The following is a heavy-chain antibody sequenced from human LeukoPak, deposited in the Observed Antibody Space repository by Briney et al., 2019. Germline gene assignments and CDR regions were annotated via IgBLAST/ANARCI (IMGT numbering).Heavy chain of an antibody. J-gene: IGHJ3*02. CDR2: INPNSGGT. CDR1: GYTFTGYY. CDR3: ARAPPQSDAFDI. D-gene: IGHD6-19*01. V-gene: IGHV1-2*02. Sequence: ASVKVSCKASGYTFTGYYIHWVRQAPGQGLEWMGWINPNSGGTKSAQKFQDRVTMPRDTSISTAYMELSSLRSDDTAMYFCARAPPQSDAFDIWGQGTMVTVSS.